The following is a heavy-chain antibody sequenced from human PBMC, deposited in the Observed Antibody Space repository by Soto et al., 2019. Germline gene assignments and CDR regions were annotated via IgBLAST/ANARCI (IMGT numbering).Heavy chain of an antibody. D-gene: IGHD3-3*01. CDR1: GGTFSTYA. CDR3: AREIFGVIISGGRDAFDI. CDR2: IIPIFGTA. J-gene: IGHJ3*02. Sequence: SVKVSCKASGGTFSTYAISWVRQAPGQGLEWMGGIIPIFGTAKYAQKFQGRVTITADESTSTAYMELSSLRSEDTAVYYCAREIFGVIISGGRDAFDIWSQWTMVTVSS. V-gene: IGHV1-69*13.